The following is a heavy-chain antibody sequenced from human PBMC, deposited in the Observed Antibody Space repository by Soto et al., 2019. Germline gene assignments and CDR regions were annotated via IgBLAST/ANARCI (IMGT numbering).Heavy chain of an antibody. D-gene: IGHD3-3*01. Sequence: ASVKVSCKASGYTFTSYAMHWVRQAPGQRLEWMGWINAGNGNTKYSQKFQGRVTITKNTSASTAYMELSSLRSGDTAVYYCASGPIRNWFDPWGQGYLVTVYS. CDR2: INAGNGNT. J-gene: IGHJ5*02. CDR3: ASGPIRNWFDP. V-gene: IGHV1-3*01. CDR1: GYTFTSYA.